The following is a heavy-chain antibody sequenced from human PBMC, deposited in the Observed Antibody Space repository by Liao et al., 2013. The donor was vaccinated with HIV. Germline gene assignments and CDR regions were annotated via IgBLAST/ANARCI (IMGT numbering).Heavy chain of an antibody. J-gene: IGHJ5*02. V-gene: IGHV4-34*01. CDR2: INHSGST. Sequence: QVQLQQWGAGLLKPSETLSLTCAVYGGSFSAYYWNWIRQPPGKGLEWIGEINHSGSTSYNPSLKSRVTISVDTSKNQFSLKLSSVTAADTAVYYCARGRWFDPWGQGTLVTVSS. CDR3: ARGRWFDP. CDR1: GGSFSAYY.